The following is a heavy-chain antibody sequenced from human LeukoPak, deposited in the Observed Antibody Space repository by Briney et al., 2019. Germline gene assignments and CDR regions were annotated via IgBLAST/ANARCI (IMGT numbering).Heavy chain of an antibody. CDR2: INHSGST. Sequence: ASETLSLTCAVYGGSFSGYYWSWIRQPPGKGLEWIGEINHSGSTNYNPSLKSRVTISVDTSKNQFSLKLSSVTAADTAVYYCARMSGSGYHKINDYYGMDVWGQGTTVTVSS. CDR3: ARMSGSGYHKINDYYGMDV. J-gene: IGHJ6*02. D-gene: IGHD3-3*01. CDR1: GGSFSGYY. V-gene: IGHV4-34*01.